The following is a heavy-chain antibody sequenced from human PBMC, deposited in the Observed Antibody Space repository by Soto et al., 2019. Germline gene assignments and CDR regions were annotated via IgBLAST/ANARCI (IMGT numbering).Heavy chain of an antibody. V-gene: IGHV3-33*01. CDR3: AREGGGLGRYYYSYGMDV. CDR2: IWYDGSNK. CDR1: GFTFSSYG. D-gene: IGHD3-16*01. Sequence: PGGSLRLSCAASGFTFSSYGMHWVRQAPGKGLEWVAFIWYDGSNKYYADSVKGRFTISRDNSKNTLYLQMNSLRAEDTAVYYCAREGGGLGRYYYSYGMDVWGQGTKVTVS. J-gene: IGHJ6*02.